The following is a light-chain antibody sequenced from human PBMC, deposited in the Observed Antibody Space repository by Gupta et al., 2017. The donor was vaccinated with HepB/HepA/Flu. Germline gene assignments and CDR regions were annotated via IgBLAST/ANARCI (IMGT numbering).Light chain of an antibody. V-gene: IGKV1-8*01. J-gene: IGKJ3*01. CDR3: QHEDSSPFT. Sequence: AIRMTQSPSSFSASTGDRVTITCRASQGISSYLAWYQQKPGKAPKLLIYAASTLQSGVPSRFSGSGCGTDFTLTISCRQSEDFANYYCQHEDSSPFTFGHGTXVDIK. CDR1: QGISSY. CDR2: AAS.